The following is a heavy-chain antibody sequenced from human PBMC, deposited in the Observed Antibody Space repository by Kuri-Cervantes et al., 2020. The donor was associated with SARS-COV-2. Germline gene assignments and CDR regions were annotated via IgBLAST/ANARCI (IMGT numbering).Heavy chain of an antibody. CDR1: GFTFSDFY. CDR2: ISSSGTTI. Sequence: LSLSCSASGFTFSDFYMNWIRQAPGKGLEWVSYISSSGTTIYYADSVQGRFSISRDNAKNSLYLQMNSLRAEDTAVYYCAREEHYYDSSNAFDIWGQGTMVTVSS. J-gene: IGHJ3*02. D-gene: IGHD3-22*01. V-gene: IGHV3-11*04. CDR3: AREEHYYDSSNAFDI.